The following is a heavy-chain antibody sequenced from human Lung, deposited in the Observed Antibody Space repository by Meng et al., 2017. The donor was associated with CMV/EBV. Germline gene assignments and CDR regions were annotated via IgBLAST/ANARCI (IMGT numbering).Heavy chain of an antibody. CDR1: GYSISSGYY. D-gene: IGHD4-11*01. CDR2: IYHSGST. Sequence: SXTLSLXCTVSGYSISSGYYWGWIRQPPGKGLEWIGSIYHSGSTYYNPSLKSRVTISVDTSKNQFSLKVSSVTAADTAVYHCARSSSTVFWFDPWRQGTLVTVSS. CDR3: ARSSSTVFWFDP. V-gene: IGHV4-38-2*02. J-gene: IGHJ5*02.